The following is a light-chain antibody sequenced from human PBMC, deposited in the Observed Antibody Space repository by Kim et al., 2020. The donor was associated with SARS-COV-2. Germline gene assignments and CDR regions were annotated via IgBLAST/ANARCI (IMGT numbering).Light chain of an antibody. V-gene: IGKV3-15*01. Sequence: EVVMTQSPATLSVSPGERATLSCRASQSVSSNFAWFRQKPGQAPRLLIYAASTRATGIPARFSGSGSGTEFTLTIRSLQSEDFAVYYCQQYNNWPPLTFGGGTKVDIK. CDR2: AAS. CDR3: QQYNNWPPLT. J-gene: IGKJ4*01. CDR1: QSVSSN.